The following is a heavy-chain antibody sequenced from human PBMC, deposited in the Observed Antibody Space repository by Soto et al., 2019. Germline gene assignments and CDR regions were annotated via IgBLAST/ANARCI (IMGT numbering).Heavy chain of an antibody. Sequence: PSETLSLTCTVSGGSISSGGYYWSWIRQHPGKGLEWIGYIYYSGSTYYNPSLKSRVTISVDTSKNQFSLKLSSVTAADTAVYYCARGGSSWSGRYFDYWGQGTLVTVS. J-gene: IGHJ4*02. CDR3: ARGGSSWSGRYFDY. CDR1: GGSISSGGYY. D-gene: IGHD6-13*01. CDR2: IYYSGST. V-gene: IGHV4-31*03.